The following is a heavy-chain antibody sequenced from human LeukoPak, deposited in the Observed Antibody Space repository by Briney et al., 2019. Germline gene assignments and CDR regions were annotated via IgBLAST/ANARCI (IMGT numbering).Heavy chain of an antibody. CDR1: GYTFTSNV. D-gene: IGHD1-26*01. V-gene: IGHV1-18*01. CDR2: IPTYNGDT. CDR3: ARGRYSGSYTLFDY. J-gene: IGHJ4*02. Sequence: ASVKVSCKASGYTFTSNVITWVRQAPGQGLEWMGCIPTYNGDTNYAQKFQGRVTMTTDTSTSTAYMELRSLRSDDTAMYYCARGRYSGSYTLFDYWGQGILVTVSS.